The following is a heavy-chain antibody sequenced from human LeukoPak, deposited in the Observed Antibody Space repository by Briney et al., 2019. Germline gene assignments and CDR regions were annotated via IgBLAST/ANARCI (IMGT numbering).Heavy chain of an antibody. D-gene: IGHD5-24*01. Sequence: ASVKVSCKASGYTFTSYGISWVRQAPGQGLEWMGWISAYNGNTNYAQKLQGRVTMTTDTSTSTAYMELRSLRSDDTAVYYCARDFLRDGCNYEYYYYYYMDVWGKGTTVTVSS. V-gene: IGHV1-18*01. CDR3: ARDFLRDGCNYEYYYYYYMDV. CDR2: ISAYNGNT. CDR1: GYTFTSYG. J-gene: IGHJ6*03.